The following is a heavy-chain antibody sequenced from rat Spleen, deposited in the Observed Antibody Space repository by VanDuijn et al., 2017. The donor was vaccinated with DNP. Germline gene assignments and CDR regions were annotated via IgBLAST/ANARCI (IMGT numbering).Heavy chain of an antibody. CDR3: ATQGQLGITWFAY. V-gene: IGHV5-25*01. D-gene: IGHD1-10*01. CDR2: ISHDGGTT. Sequence: EVQLVESGGGLVQPGRSMKLSCAASGFTFSNFGMTWVRQAPAKGLEWVASISHDGGTTYYRDSVKGRFTVSRDNERSSLYLQMDSLTSEDTATYYCATQGQLGITWFAYWGQGTLVTVSS. J-gene: IGHJ3*01. CDR1: GFTFSNFG.